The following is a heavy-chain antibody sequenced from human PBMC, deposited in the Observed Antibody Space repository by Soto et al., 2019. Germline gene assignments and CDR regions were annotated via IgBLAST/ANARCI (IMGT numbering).Heavy chain of an antibody. D-gene: IGHD1-20*01. J-gene: IGHJ5*02. CDR3: SSRYNNALSPPTCDL. CDR1: GFSVSGNY. Sequence: EVQLVESGGGLVQPGGSLRLSCAVSGFSVSGNYMNWVRQAPGKGLEWVSVIYSGGSTYYADAVHGRCSISRDNSKKTMYLQMNTLRAEDTTIDDCSSRYNNALSPPTCDLWGQGTRVTVSS. CDR2: IYSGGST. V-gene: IGHV3-66*01.